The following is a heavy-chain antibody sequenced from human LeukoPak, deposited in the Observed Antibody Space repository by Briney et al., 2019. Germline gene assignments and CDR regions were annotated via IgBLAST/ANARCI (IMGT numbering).Heavy chain of an antibody. CDR3: AKGSSAIRPYYFDY. CDR2: ISGGGDST. CDR1: GFTFSSYG. Sequence: PGGSLRLSCAASGFTFSSYGMHWVRQAPGKGLEWLSAISGGGDSTWYADSVKGRFTISRDNSKNTLSLQMNSLRAEDTTVYYCAKGSSAIRPYYFDYWGQGILVTVSS. D-gene: IGHD3-10*01. J-gene: IGHJ4*02. V-gene: IGHV3-23*01.